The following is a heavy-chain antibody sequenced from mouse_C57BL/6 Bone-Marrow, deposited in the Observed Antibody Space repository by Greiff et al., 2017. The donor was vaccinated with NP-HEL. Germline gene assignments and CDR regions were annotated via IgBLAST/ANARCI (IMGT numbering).Heavy chain of an antibody. CDR2: IWGVGST. CDR3: ARRGTTYYYDSSFRGYAMDY. J-gene: IGHJ4*01. CDR1: GFSLTSYG. D-gene: IGHD1-1*01. Sequence: VKLMESGPGLVAPSQSLSITCTVSGFSLTSYGVDWVRQSPGKGLEWLGVIWGVGSTNYNSALNSRLSISKDNSKSQVFLKMNSLQTDDTTMYYCARRGTTYYYDSSFRGYAMDYWGQGTSVTVSS. V-gene: IGHV2-6*01.